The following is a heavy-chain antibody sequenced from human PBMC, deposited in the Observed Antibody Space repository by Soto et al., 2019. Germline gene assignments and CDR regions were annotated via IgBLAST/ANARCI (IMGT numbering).Heavy chain of an antibody. Sequence: GGSLRLSCAASGFTFSNYAMHWVRQAPGKGLEWVAIVSYDGDNEYYADSVKGRFTISRDNSKNTLYLQMNSLRAEDTAVYYCARGTVTTYYYYGMDVWGQGTTVTVS. J-gene: IGHJ6*02. CDR3: ARGTVTTYYYYGMDV. D-gene: IGHD1-1*01. CDR2: VSYDGDNE. V-gene: IGHV3-30-3*01. CDR1: GFTFSNYA.